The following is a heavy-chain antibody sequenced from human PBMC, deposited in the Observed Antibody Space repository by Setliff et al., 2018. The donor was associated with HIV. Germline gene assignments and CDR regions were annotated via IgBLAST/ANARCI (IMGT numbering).Heavy chain of an antibody. J-gene: IGHJ4*02. D-gene: IGHD6-6*01. CDR3: ARAQIAARRPFDS. V-gene: IGHV4-34*01. CDR2: VNHRGTT. CDR1: GGSFSDYY. Sequence: SETLSITCAVYGGSFSDYYWSWIRQPPGRGLEWIGEVNHRGTTNYSPSLKSRASISADTSKNQFSLRLTSVTAADTATYFCARAQIAARRPFDSWGQGTLVTVSS.